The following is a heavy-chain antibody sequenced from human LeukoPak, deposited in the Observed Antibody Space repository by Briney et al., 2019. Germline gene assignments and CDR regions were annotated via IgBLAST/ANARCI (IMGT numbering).Heavy chain of an antibody. CDR3: ARGQKQWLAFYYYYYYMDV. D-gene: IGHD6-19*01. CDR2: IYTSGST. Sequence: SETLSLTCTVSGGSISSGSYYWSWIRQPAGKGLEWIGRIYTSGSTNYNPSLKSRVTISVDTSKNQFSLKLSSVTAADTAVYYYARGQKQWLAFYYYYYYMDVWGKGTTVTVSS. V-gene: IGHV4-61*02. CDR1: GGSISSGSYY. J-gene: IGHJ6*03.